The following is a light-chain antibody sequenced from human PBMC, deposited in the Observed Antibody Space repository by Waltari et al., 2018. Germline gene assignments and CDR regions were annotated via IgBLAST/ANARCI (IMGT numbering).Light chain of an antibody. V-gene: IGKV2-40*01. J-gene: IGKJ4*01. CDR3: LQHKAIPLT. CDR2: GGS. CDR1: QSLLHTDGFTY. Sequence: DIVMTQTPLSLPVTPGEPASISCKSSQSLLHTDGFTYLDWYLQKPGQSPQLLIYGGSNRASGVPDRFSGSGSGTDFTLKISKVEAEDVGVYYCLQHKAIPLTFGVGTKVEIK.